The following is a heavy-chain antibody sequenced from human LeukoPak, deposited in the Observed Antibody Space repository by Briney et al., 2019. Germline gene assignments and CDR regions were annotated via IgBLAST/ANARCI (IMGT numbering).Heavy chain of an antibody. J-gene: IGHJ4*02. CDR1: GYTFTHQW. Sequence: GESLKISCKASGYTFTHQWIGWVRQESGSGLEWMGIIYPRDSDTRYSPSFQGHVTISADTSINTAYLEWSRLEASDTGIYYCERHSDVIGAIWGQGTLVTVFS. CDR3: ERHSDVIGAI. CDR2: IYPRDSDT. D-gene: IGHD3-10*01. V-gene: IGHV5-51*01.